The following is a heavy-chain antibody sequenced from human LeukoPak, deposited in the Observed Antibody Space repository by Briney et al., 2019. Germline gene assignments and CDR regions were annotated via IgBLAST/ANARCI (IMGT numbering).Heavy chain of an antibody. D-gene: IGHD3-16*01. CDR2: ISPSGGTT. J-gene: IGHJ4*02. CDR3: GTLGGTADY. Sequence: PRASVKVSCKASGYTFTNYNIHWVRQAPGQGLEWMGIISPSGGTTSYAQKFQGRVTMTRDTPTSTVYMDLSSLRSEDTAVYYCGTLGGTADYWGQGTLVTVSS. V-gene: IGHV1-46*01. CDR1: GYTFTNYN.